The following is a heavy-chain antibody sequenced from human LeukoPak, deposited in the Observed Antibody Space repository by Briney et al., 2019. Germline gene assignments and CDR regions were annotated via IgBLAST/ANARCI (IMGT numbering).Heavy chain of an antibody. Sequence: GGSLRLSCAASGFTFSSYAMSWVRQAPGKGLEWVSTISGSGGSTYYADSVKGRFTISRDNSKNTLCLQMNSLRAEDTALYYCAKDQGIGWTKDAFDIWGQGAMVTVSS. J-gene: IGHJ3*02. V-gene: IGHV3-23*01. CDR2: ISGSGGST. CDR1: GFTFSSYA. D-gene: IGHD6-19*01. CDR3: AKDQGIGWTKDAFDI.